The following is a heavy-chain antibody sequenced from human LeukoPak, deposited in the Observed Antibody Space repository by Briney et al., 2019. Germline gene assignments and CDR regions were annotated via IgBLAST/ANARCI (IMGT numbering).Heavy chain of an antibody. Sequence: GGSLRLSCAASGFTFSGYWMSWVRQAPGKGLEWVANIKQDGSEKYYVDSVKGRFTISRDNAKNSLYLQMNSLRAEDTAVYYCARVVGYSSGWIDYWGQGTLVTVSS. CDR1: GFTFSGYW. CDR3: ARVVGYSSGWIDY. J-gene: IGHJ4*02. CDR2: IKQDGSEK. D-gene: IGHD6-19*01. V-gene: IGHV3-7*03.